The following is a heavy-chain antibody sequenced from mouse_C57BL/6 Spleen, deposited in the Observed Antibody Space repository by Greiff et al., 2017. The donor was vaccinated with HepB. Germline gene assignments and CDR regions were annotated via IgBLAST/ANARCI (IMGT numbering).Heavy chain of an antibody. V-gene: IGHV1-26*01. D-gene: IGHD5-1*01. Sequence: EVQLQQSGPELVKPGASVKISCKASGYTFTDYYMNWVKQSHGKSLEWIGDINPNNGGTSYNQKFKGKATLTVDKSSSTAYMELRSLTSEDSAVYYGARRRGIHLPFLFDYWGQGTTLTVSS. CDR2: INPNNGGT. CDR1: GYTFTDYY. J-gene: IGHJ2*01. CDR3: ARRRGIHLPFLFDY.